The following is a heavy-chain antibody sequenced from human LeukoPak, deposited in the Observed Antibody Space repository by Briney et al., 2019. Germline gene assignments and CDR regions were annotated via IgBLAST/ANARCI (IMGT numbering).Heavy chain of an antibody. Sequence: GASVKVSCKASGYTFTSYGISWVRQAPGQGLEWMGWISAYNGNTNYAQKLQGRVTMTTDTSTSTACMELRSLRSDDTAVYYCARVSPLWFGESLWDYWGQGTLVTVSS. V-gene: IGHV1-18*01. CDR1: GYTFTSYG. CDR2: ISAYNGNT. D-gene: IGHD3-10*01. CDR3: ARVSPLWFGESLWDY. J-gene: IGHJ4*02.